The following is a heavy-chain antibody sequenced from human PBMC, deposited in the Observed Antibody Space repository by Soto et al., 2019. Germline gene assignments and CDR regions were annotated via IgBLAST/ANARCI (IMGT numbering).Heavy chain of an antibody. J-gene: IGHJ4*02. CDR2: INHSGST. D-gene: IGHD3-10*01. CDR3: ARDTYSMGSYFDY. Sequence: SETLSLTCAVYGGSFSGYYWSWIRQPPGKGLEWIGEINHSGSTNYNPSLKSRVTISVGTSKNQFSLKLSSVTAADTAVYYCARDTYSMGSYFDYWGQGTLVTVSS. V-gene: IGHV4-34*01. CDR1: GGSFSGYY.